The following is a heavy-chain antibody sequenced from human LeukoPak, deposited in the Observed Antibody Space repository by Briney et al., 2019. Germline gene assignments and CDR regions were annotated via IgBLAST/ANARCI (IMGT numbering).Heavy chain of an antibody. V-gene: IGHV4-39*01. D-gene: IGHD6-13*01. CDR3: ARRLIAAGFDDY. CDR2: IHYSGST. Sequence: SETLSLTCTVSGGSISSSSYYWGWIRQPPGKGLEWIGSIHYSGSTNYNPSLKSRVTISVDTSKNQFSLKLSSVTAADTAVYYCARRLIAAGFDDYWGQGTLVTVSS. CDR1: GGSISSSSYY. J-gene: IGHJ4*02.